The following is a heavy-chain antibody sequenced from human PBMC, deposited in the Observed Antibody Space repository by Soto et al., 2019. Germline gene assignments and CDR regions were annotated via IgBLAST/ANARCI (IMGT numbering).Heavy chain of an antibody. J-gene: IGHJ4*02. Sequence: QITLRESGPSLVKPTETLTLTCTFSGFSLTTTGVGVGWIRQPPGKALEWLAVVFWDGGERYSPSLKSRVTTPXXXSXXQVVFTMTNMDPADTATYYCTQVYGSGSWGWYFHSWGQGTLVTVSS. D-gene: IGHD1-26*01. CDR1: GFSLTTTGVG. CDR2: VFWDGGE. CDR3: TQVYGSGSWGWYFHS. V-gene: IGHV2-5*02.